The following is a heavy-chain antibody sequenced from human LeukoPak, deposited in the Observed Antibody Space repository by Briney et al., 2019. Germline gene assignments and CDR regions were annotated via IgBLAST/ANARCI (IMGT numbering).Heavy chain of an antibody. V-gene: IGHV3-74*01. CDR3: VPTDSSGLD. CDR2: TNTDGSST. Sequence: GGSLRVSCEASGFTFSHYWMHWVRQAPGKGLVWVSRTNTDGSSTTYVDSVKGRFTISRDNAKNTMYLQMNSLRAEDTAVYYCVPTDSSGLDWGQGTLVTVSS. CDR1: GFTFSHYW. D-gene: IGHD3-22*01. J-gene: IGHJ4*02.